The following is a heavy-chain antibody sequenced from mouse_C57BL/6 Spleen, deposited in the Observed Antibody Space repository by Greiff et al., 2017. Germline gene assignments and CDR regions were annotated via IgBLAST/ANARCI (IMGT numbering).Heavy chain of an antibody. CDR3: ARVMDLDGYIAY. D-gene: IGHD2-3*01. CDR2: IHTNSGST. CDR1: GYTFTSYW. V-gene: IGHV1-64*01. J-gene: IGHJ3*01. Sequence: QVQLQQPGAELVKPGASVKLSCKASGYTFTSYWMHWVKQRPGQGLEWIGMIHTNSGSTNYNEKFKSKATLTVDTSSSTAYMQLNSLTSEDSAVYYCARVMDLDGYIAYWGQGTLVTVSA.